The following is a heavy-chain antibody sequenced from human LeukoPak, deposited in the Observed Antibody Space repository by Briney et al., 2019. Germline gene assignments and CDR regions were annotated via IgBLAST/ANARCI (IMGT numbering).Heavy chain of an antibody. V-gene: IGHV4-39*07. J-gene: IGHJ5*02. CDR3: ARETGYCSGGSCSRGWFDP. CDR1: GGSISSSSYY. CDR2: IYYSGST. Sequence: SETLSLTCTVSGGSISSSSYYWGWIRQPPGKGLEWIGSIYYSGSTYYNPSLKSRVTISVDTSKNQFSLKLSSVTAADTAVYYCARETGYCSGGSCSRGWFDPWGQGTLVTVSS. D-gene: IGHD2-15*01.